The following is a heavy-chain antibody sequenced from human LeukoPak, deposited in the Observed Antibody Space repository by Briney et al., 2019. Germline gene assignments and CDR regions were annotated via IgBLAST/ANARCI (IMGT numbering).Heavy chain of an antibody. CDR2: IYYSGST. D-gene: IGHD6-13*01. CDR3: ARRIAAAGRVDY. J-gene: IGHJ4*02. CDR1: GASISSYY. Sequence: SETVSLTCTVSGASISSYYWSWIRQPPGKGLEWIGYIYYSGSTNYNPSLKSRVTISVDTSKNQFSLKLSSVTAADTAVYYCARRIAAAGRVDYWGQGTLVTVSS. V-gene: IGHV4-59*08.